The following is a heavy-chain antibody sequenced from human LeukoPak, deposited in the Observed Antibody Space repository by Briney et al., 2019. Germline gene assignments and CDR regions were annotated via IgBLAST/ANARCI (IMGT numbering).Heavy chain of an antibody. CDR1: GFTFSSYA. D-gene: IGHD2-21*02. CDR3: ARDQTNCGGDCYKSFFDF. CDR2: ISYDGSNK. Sequence: GRSLRLSCAASGFTFSSYAMHWVRQAPGKGLEWVAVISYDGSNKYYADSVKGRFTISRDNSKNTLYLQMNSLRADDTAVYYCARDQTNCGGDCYKSFFDFWGQGTLVTVSS. V-gene: IGHV3-30-3*01. J-gene: IGHJ4*02.